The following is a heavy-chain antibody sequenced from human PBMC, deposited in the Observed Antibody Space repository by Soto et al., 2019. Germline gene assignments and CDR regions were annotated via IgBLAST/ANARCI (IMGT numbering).Heavy chain of an antibody. J-gene: IGHJ4*02. CDR1: GFTFSNSG. Sequence: EVQLLESGGGLVQPGGSLRLSCAASGFTFSNSGMSWVRQAPGKGLEWVSGISGGAGTTYYAESVKGRFTISRDNSKKKLYLQMNSLRAEDTAVYYCASLGWNIPTFGSWGQGTLVTVSS. D-gene: IGHD3-10*01. CDR3: ASLGWNIPTFGS. CDR2: ISGGAGTT. V-gene: IGHV3-23*01.